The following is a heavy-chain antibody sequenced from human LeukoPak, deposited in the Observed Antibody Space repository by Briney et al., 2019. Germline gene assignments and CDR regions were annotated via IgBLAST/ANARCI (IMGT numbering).Heavy chain of an antibody. V-gene: IGHV4-34*01. CDR1: GGSFSGYY. CDR2: INHSGST. Sequence: PSETLSLTCAVYGGSFSGYYWSWIRQPPGKGLEWIGEINHSGSTNYNPSLKSRVTISVDTSKNQFSLKLSSVTAADTAVYYCARVRRPGTWIQLWYEWDYYYMDVWGKGTTVTVSS. CDR3: ARVRRPGTWIQLWYEWDYYYMDV. D-gene: IGHD5-18*01. J-gene: IGHJ6*03.